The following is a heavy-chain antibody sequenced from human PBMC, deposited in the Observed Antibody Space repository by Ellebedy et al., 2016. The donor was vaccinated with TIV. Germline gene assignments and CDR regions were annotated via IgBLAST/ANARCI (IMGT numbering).Heavy chain of an antibody. D-gene: IGHD2-2*01. CDR2: IKQDGSEK. CDR3: ARDFDCSSATCYDGGFDY. Sequence: GESLKISCEASGFAFSTYSMIWVRQAPGKGLEWVANIKQDGSEKYYVDSVKGRFTISRDNAKNSLYLQMNSLRAEDTAVYYCARDFDCSSATCYDGGFDYWGQGTLVTVSS. V-gene: IGHV3-7*01. CDR1: GFAFSTYS. J-gene: IGHJ4*02.